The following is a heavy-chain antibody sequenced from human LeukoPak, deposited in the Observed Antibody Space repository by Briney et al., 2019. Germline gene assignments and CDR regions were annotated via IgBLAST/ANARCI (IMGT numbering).Heavy chain of an antibody. CDR2: ISGSGGST. CDR3: AKVADYGGNDNWFDP. CDR1: GFTLSSYA. D-gene: IGHD4-23*01. J-gene: IGHJ5*02. V-gene: IGHV3-23*01. Sequence: GGSLRLSCAPSGFTLSSYAMSWVRQAPGRGREGVSAISGSGGSTYYADSVKGRFTISRDNSKNTLYLQMNSLRAEDTAVYYCAKVADYGGNDNWFDPWGQGTLVTVSS.